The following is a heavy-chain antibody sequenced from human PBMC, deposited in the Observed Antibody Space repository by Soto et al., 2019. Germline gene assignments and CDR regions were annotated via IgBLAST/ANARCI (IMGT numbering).Heavy chain of an antibody. J-gene: IGHJ6*02. CDR1: GYTFIRYG. CDR3: ARGGYYDNVWGKLRDYGLDV. CDR2: ISPYNDYT. D-gene: IGHD3-16*01. Sequence: QVQLVQSAAEVKKPGASVKVSCKASGYTFIRYGIAWVRQAPGQGLEWLGWISPYNDYTTYTQKLQGRVTMTKDTSSETFYMALRSLGSDDTAVYYCARGGYYDNVWGKLRDYGLDVWGQGTTVTVSS. V-gene: IGHV1-18*01.